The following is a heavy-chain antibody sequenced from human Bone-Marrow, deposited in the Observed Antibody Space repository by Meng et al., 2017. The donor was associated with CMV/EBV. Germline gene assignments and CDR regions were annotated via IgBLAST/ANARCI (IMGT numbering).Heavy chain of an antibody. V-gene: IGHV3-48*03. CDR2: ISSSGSTI. D-gene: IGHD1-7*01. J-gene: IGHJ5*02. CDR3: ARVSGTGPYPKYNWFDP. Sequence: GESLKISCAASGFTFSSYEMNWVRQAPGKGLEWVSYISSSGSTICYADSVKGRFSISRDNSKNTLYLQMNSLRAEDTDMYYCARVSGTGPYPKYNWFDPWGQGTLVTVSS. CDR1: GFTFSSYE.